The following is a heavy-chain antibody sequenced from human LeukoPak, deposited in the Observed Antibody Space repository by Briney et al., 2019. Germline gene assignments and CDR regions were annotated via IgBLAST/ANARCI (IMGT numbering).Heavy chain of an antibody. J-gene: IGHJ4*02. CDR2: SSGSGAST. V-gene: IGHV3-23*01. Sequence: GGSLRLSCVGSGFTFINYAMTWVRQSPARGLEYVSSSSGSGASTHYADSVKGRFTISRDNSKNTLYLQMNSLRAEDTAVYYCAKGYGGSYYAPFDYWGQGTLVTVSS. CDR3: AKGYGGSYYAPFDY. D-gene: IGHD1-26*01. CDR1: GFTFINYA.